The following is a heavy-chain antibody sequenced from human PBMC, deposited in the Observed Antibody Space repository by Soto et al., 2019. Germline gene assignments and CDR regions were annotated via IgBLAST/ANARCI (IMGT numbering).Heavy chain of an antibody. CDR2: IYYSGST. CDR3: ASKGYCSSTSCYYYYYMDV. V-gene: IGHV4-39*01. J-gene: IGHJ6*03. D-gene: IGHD2-2*01. CDR1: GGSISSSSYY. Sequence: PSETLSLTCTVSGGSISSSSYYWGWIRQPPGKGLEWIGSIYYSGSTYYNPSLKSRVTISVDTSKNQFSLKLSSVTAADTAVYYCASKGYCSSTSCYYYYYMDVWGKGTTVTSP.